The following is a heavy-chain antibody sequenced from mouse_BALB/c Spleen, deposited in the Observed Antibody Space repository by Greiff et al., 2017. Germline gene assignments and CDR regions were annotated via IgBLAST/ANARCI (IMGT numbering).Heavy chain of an antibody. CDR2: ISSGSSTI. Sequence: EVQGVESGGGLVQPGGSRKLSCAASGFTFSSFGMHWVRQAPEKGLEWVAYISSGSSTIYYADTVKGRFTISRDNPKNTLFLQMTSLRSEDTAMYDCARSGSYYDYLFAYWGQGTLVTVSA. J-gene: IGHJ3*01. CDR3: ARSGSYYDYLFAY. V-gene: IGHV5-17*02. D-gene: IGHD2-4*01. CDR1: GFTFSSFG.